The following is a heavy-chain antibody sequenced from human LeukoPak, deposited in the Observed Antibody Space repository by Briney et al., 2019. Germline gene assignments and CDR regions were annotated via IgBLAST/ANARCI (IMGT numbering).Heavy chain of an antibody. CDR1: GFTFSSYG. D-gene: IGHD2-2*01. Sequence: GGTLRLSCAASGFTFSSYGMSWVRQAPGKGLEWVSAISGSGGSTYYADSVKGRFTTSRDNSKNTLYLQMNSLRAEDTAVYYCAKVIYYCSSTSCYGFDYWGQGTLVTVSS. J-gene: IGHJ4*02. CDR3: AKVIYYCSSTSCYGFDY. V-gene: IGHV3-23*01. CDR2: ISGSGGST.